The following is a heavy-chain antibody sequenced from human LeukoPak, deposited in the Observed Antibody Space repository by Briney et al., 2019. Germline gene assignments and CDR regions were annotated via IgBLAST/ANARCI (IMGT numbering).Heavy chain of an antibody. D-gene: IGHD3-10*01. CDR1: GDSISNNHW. CDR2: IDHGGGT. CDR3: ARGEERGSGTVHFDY. Sequence: PSETLSLTCAVSGDSISNNHWWSWVRQPPRKGLEWIGEIDHGGGTNFNPSLKSRVTMSVDRSNNQFSLRLTSVTAADTAVYYCARGEERGSGTVHFDYWGQGTLVTVSS. V-gene: IGHV4-4*02. J-gene: IGHJ4*02.